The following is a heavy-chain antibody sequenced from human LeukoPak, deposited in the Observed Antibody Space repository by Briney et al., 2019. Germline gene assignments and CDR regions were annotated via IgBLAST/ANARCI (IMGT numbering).Heavy chain of an antibody. CDR1: GYSFTSYC. CDR3: ARHGGTGTTHYYYYYMDV. J-gene: IGHJ6*03. D-gene: IGHD1-7*01. CDR2: IYPGDSDT. Sequence: GESLKISCKGSGYSFTSYCIGWVRQMPGKGLEWMGIIYPGDSDTRYSPSFQGQVTISADKSISTAYLQWSSLKASDTAMYYCARHGGTGTTHYYYYYMDVWGKGTTVTVSS. V-gene: IGHV5-51*01.